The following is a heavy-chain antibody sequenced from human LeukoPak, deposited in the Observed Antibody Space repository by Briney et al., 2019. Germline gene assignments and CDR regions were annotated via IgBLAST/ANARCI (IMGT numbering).Heavy chain of an antibody. D-gene: IGHD6-19*01. CDR3: ARCSGWAFKN. CDR1: GFTYDDYG. Sequence: GGSLRLSCAASGFTYDDYGMGWVRQVPGKGLEWVSGINWNGDSTGYADSLRGRFTISRDNAKNSLFLQMHSLRVEDTAIYYCARCSGWAFKNWGQGTLVTVSS. J-gene: IGHJ4*02. V-gene: IGHV3-20*04. CDR2: INWNGDST.